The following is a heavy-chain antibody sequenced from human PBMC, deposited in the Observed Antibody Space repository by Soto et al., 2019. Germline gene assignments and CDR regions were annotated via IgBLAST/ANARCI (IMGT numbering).Heavy chain of an antibody. Sequence: LRLSCAASGFTVSSNYMSWVRQAPGKGLEWVSVIYSGGSTYYADSVKGRFTISRDNSKNTLYLQMNSLRAEDAAVYYCARGLATLYYFDYWGQGXMVTVSS. D-gene: IGHD1-26*01. CDR1: GFTVSSNY. CDR3: ARGLATLYYFDY. J-gene: IGHJ4*02. V-gene: IGHV3-53*01. CDR2: IYSGGST.